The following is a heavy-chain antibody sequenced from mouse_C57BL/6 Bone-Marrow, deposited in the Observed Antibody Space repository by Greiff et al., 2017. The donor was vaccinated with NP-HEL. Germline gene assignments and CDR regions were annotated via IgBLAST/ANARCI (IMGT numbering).Heavy chain of an antibody. CDR1: GFNIKDDY. CDR3: TTTGLRRTGD. D-gene: IGHD2-2*01. CDR2: IDPENGDT. J-gene: IGHJ2*01. V-gene: IGHV14-4*01. Sequence: EVKLMESGAELVRPGASVKLSCTASGFNIKDDYMHWVKQRPEQGLEWIGWIDPENGDTEYASKFQGKATITADTSSNTAYLQLSSLTSEDTAVYYCTTTGLRRTGDGGQGTTLTVSS.